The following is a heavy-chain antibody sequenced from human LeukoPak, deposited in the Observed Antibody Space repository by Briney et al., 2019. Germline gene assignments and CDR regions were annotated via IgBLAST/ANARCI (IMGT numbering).Heavy chain of an antibody. CDR3: ATKYYFDS. CDR1: GFPVSSNY. V-gene: IGHV3-53*01. J-gene: IGHJ4*02. Sequence: GSLRLSCAASGFPVSSNYMSWVRPAPGKGLEWVSVIYSGGTTYYADSVKGRFTISRDNSRNTVYLQMNSLRAEDTTVYYCATKYYFDSWGQGTLVTVSS. CDR2: IYSGGTT.